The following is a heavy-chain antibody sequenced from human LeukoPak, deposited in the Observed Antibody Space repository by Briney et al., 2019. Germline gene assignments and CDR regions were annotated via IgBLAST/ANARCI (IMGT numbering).Heavy chain of an antibody. Sequence: GGSLRLSCAASGFTFSNYGMHWVRQAPGKGLEWVAVISHDGSTKYYADSVTGRFTISRDNSRNTLYLQMNSLRAEDTAVYYCAKGTFEELDPWGQGTLVTVSS. CDR3: AKGTFEELDP. CDR1: GFTFSNYG. V-gene: IGHV3-30*18. CDR2: ISHDGSTK. D-gene: IGHD1-26*01. J-gene: IGHJ5*02.